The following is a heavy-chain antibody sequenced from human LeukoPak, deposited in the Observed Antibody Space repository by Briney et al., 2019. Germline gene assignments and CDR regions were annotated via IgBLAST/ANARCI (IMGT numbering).Heavy chain of an antibody. CDR3: ARGRRSSSWPYPFDY. CDR1: GGSFSGYY. V-gene: IGHV4-34*01. J-gene: IGHJ4*02. Sequence: PSETLSLTCAVYGGSFSGYYWSWIRQHPGKGLEWIGEINHSGSTNYNPSLKSRVTISVDTSKNQFSLKLSSVTAADTAVYYCARGRRSSSWPYPFDYWGQGTLVTVSS. CDR2: INHSGST. D-gene: IGHD6-13*01.